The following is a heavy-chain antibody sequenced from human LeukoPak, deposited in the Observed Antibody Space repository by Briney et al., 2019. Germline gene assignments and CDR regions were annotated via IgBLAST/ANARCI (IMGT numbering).Heavy chain of an antibody. Sequence: PGGSLRLSCAASGFTFSTYSMNWVRQAPGKGLEWVSYISSSSSTIYYAESVKGRFTISRDNAKNSLYLQMNSLRAEDTALYYCAKDISVAAAGTGYFDYWGQGTLVTVSS. D-gene: IGHD6-13*01. V-gene: IGHV3-48*04. CDR1: GFTFSTYS. J-gene: IGHJ4*02. CDR2: ISSSSSTI. CDR3: AKDISVAAAGTGYFDY.